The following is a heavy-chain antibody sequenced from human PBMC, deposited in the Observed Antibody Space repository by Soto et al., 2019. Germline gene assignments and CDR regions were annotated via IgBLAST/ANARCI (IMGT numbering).Heavy chain of an antibody. CDR3: ARHYNSAWYFQH. J-gene: IGHJ1*01. Sequence: SETLSLTCSVSGDSLSSSIYFWALIRQPPGKGLEWIGSRYYSGSTYFNPSLKSRVTIAVDTSKNQFSLKLNSVTAADTAVYYCARHYNSAWYFQHWGQGTQVTVSS. D-gene: IGHD6-19*01. CDR2: RYYSGST. V-gene: IGHV4-39*01. CDR1: GDSLSSSIYF.